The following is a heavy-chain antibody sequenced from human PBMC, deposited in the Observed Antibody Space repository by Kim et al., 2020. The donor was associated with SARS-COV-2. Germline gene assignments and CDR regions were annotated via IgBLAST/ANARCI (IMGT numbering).Heavy chain of an antibody. CDR3: ARDFGYESSAYFYS. CDR1: GFIVSSNY. V-gene: IGHV3-66*02. J-gene: IGHJ4*02. D-gene: IGHD3-22*01. CDR2: IHSDGIT. Sequence: GGSLRLSCAASGFIVSSNYWSWVRQAPGKGLEWVSVIHSDGITYYADSVKGRFTISRDNSKDTLFLQMNSLRPEDTAVYYCARDFGYESSAYFYSWGQGTLVTVSS.